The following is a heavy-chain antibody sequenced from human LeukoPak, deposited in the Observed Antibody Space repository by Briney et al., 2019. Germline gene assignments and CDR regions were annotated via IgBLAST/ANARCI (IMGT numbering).Heavy chain of an antibody. J-gene: IGHJ4*02. CDR3: TTEGWLHTDLEY. CDR2: IKSKTDGGTT. D-gene: IGHD3-3*01. V-gene: IGHV3-15*01. CDR1: GFTFSNAW. Sequence: GGSLRLSCAASGFTFSNAWMSWVRQAPGKGLEWAGRIKSKTDGGTTDYAAPVKGRFTISRDDSKNTLYLQMNSLKTEDTAVYYCTTEGWLHTDLEYWGQGTLVTVSS.